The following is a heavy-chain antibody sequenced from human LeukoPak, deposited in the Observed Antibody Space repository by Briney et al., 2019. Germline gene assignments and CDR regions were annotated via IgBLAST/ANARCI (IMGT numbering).Heavy chain of an antibody. V-gene: IGHV4-4*02. J-gene: IGHJ4*02. CDR1: GGSISSSNW. Sequence: PSETLSLTCAVSGGSISSSNWWSWVRQPPEKGLGWIGEIYHSGSTSYNPSLKSRVTISVDKSKNQFSLKLGSVTAADTAVYYCARGIYSSSWYGTFDYWGQGTLVTVSS. CDR2: IYHSGST. CDR3: ARGIYSSSWYGTFDY. D-gene: IGHD6-13*01.